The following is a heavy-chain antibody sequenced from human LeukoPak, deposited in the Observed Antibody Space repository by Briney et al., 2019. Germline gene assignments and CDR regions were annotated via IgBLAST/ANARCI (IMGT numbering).Heavy chain of an antibody. J-gene: IGHJ4*02. CDR1: GCNFASYW. D-gene: IGHD3-10*01. CDR2: IYPGDSDT. V-gene: IGHV5-51*01. CDR3: ARRSGSSFVF. Sequence: GESLKISCEGSGCNFASYWIGWVRQMPGKGLEWMGIIYPGDSDTRYRPSFQGQVTISADKSSSTAYLQWSSLKASDTAMYYCARRSGSSFVFWGQGTLVTVSS.